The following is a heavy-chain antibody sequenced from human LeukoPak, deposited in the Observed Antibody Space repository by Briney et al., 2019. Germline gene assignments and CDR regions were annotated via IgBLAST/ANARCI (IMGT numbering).Heavy chain of an antibody. V-gene: IGHV4-59*08. CDR3: ARDYYGSGSPPHY. CDR1: GDSIRTHY. Sequence: SETLSLTCSVSGDSIRTHYWSWIRQPPGKSLEWIGYTDYIGTTNYNPSLSSRVSISVDTSRNQISLRLTSMTAADTAVYYCARDYYGSGSPPHYWGQGTLVTVSS. D-gene: IGHD3-10*01. CDR2: TDYIGTT. J-gene: IGHJ4*02.